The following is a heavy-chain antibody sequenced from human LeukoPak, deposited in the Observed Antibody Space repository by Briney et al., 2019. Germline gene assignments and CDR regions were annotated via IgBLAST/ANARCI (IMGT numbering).Heavy chain of an antibody. J-gene: IGHJ3*01. CDR2: VSGSGGST. CDR1: GFTFSSFA. CDR3: AKDRSCSGSSCNVGS. Sequence: GGSLRLSCAASGFTFSSFAMSWVRQAPGKGLEWVSAVSGSGGSTYYADSVKGRFTISGDNSKNTLFLQMNSLRAEETAVYYCAKDRSCSGSSCNVGSWGQGTMVTVSS. V-gene: IGHV3-23*01. D-gene: IGHD2-2*01.